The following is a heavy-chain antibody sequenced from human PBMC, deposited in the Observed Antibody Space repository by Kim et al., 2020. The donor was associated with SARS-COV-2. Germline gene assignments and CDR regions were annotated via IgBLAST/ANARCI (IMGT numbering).Heavy chain of an antibody. CDR1: GFTFSNYD. J-gene: IGHJ4*02. CDR2: ICTTGDT. Sequence: GGSLRLSCAVSGFTFSNYDMHWVRQATGKGLEWVSAICTTGDTYYAGSVKGRFTISRENAKNSLYLQMNSLRAGDTAVYYCARAMSSAWGVDYVDLWGQGGQLTVPS. D-gene: IGHD3-10*01. CDR3: ARAMSSAWGVDYVDL. V-gene: IGHV3-13*01.